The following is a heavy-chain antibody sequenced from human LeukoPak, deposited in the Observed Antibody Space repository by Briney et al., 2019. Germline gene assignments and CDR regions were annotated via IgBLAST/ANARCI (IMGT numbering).Heavy chain of an antibody. CDR2: ISSSSSYI. Sequence: GGSLRLSCAASGFTFDDYGMSWVRQAPGKGLEWVSSISSSSSYIYYADSVKGRFTISRDNAKNSLYLQMNSLRAEDTAVYYCARDSLKDYVWGSYRYNYYYYMDVWGKGTTVTVSS. J-gene: IGHJ6*03. CDR1: GFTFDDYG. D-gene: IGHD3-16*02. V-gene: IGHV3-21*01. CDR3: ARDSLKDYVWGSYRYNYYYYMDV.